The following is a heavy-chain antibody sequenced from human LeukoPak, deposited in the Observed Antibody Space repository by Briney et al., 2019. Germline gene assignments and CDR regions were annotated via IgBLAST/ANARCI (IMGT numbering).Heavy chain of an antibody. CDR2: ISSSSSTI. Sequence: GGSLRLSCAASGFTFSSYEMNWVRQAPGKGLEWVSYISSSSSTIYYADSVEGRFTISRDNAKNSLYLQMNSLRAEDTAVYYCARDKDITMAGSRFDPWGQGTLVTVSS. D-gene: IGHD6-19*01. J-gene: IGHJ5*02. V-gene: IGHV3-48*03. CDR1: GFTFSSYE. CDR3: ARDKDITMAGSRFDP.